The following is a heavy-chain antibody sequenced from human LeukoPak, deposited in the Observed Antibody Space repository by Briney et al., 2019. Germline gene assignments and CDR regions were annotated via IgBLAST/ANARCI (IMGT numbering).Heavy chain of an antibody. Sequence: PSDTLSLTCIVSGRSISIYYWSWIRQPPAKELEWIGYIYYSGSTKYNPSLESRLTMSVDTSKNQFSLKLSSVTAADTAVYYCARHDGDYYSFDYWGQGTLVTVSS. V-gene: IGHV4-59*08. CDR1: GRSISIYY. CDR3: ARHDGDYYSFDY. D-gene: IGHD4-17*01. CDR2: IYYSGST. J-gene: IGHJ4*02.